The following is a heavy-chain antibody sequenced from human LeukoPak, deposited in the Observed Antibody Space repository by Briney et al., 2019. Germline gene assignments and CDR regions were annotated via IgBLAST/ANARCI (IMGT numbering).Heavy chain of an antibody. CDR1: GFTFDDYA. D-gene: IGHD5-12*01. V-gene: IGHV3-9*01. CDR2: ISWNSGTK. Sequence: PGGSLRLSCAASGFTFDDYAMHWVRQAPGKGLEWVSGISWNSGTKGYADSVKGRFTISRDNAKNSLYLQMNSLRAEDTALYYCAKGYSGYDCFDYWGQGTLVTVSS. CDR3: AKGYSGYDCFDY. J-gene: IGHJ4*02.